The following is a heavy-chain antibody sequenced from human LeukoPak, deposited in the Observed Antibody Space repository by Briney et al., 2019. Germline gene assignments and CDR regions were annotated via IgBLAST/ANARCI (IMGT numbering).Heavy chain of an antibody. D-gene: IGHD1-26*01. CDR2: IYTGGST. CDR3: ARGVSVGAALLWFDP. J-gene: IGHJ5*02. CDR1: GGSISSYY. Sequence: SETLSLTCTASGGSISSYYWSWIRQPAGKGLEWIGRIYTGGSTNYNPSLKSRVTMSIDTSKNQFSLKLSSVTAADTAVYYCARGVSVGAALLWFDPWGQGTLVTVSS. V-gene: IGHV4-4*07.